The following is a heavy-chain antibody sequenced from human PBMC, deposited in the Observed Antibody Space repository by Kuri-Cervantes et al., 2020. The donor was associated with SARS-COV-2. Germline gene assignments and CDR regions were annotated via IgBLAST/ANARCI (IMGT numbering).Heavy chain of an antibody. CDR1: GYTFTSYG. CDR3: ARVDYDFWSGYSDY. V-gene: IGHV1-18*01. Sequence: ASVKVSCKASGYTFTSYGISWVRQAPGQGLEWMGWISAYNGNTNYAQKLQGRVTMTTDTSTSTAYMELRSLRSDDTAAYYCARVDYDFWSGYSDYWGQGTLVTVSS. CDR2: ISAYNGNT. J-gene: IGHJ4*02. D-gene: IGHD3-3*01.